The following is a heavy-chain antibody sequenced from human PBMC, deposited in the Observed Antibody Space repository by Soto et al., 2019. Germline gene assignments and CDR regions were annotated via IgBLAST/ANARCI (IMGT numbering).Heavy chain of an antibody. Sequence: QITLRESGPALVKPTQTLTLTCTFSGFSLTTVGVGVAWIRQPPGKALEWLALIYWDDDKIYSPSHKSRLTVTKDTSKNHVVFTMSNLDPTDTATYYCAHRHVSPDDFDFWGQGTLVTVSS. CDR2: IYWDDDK. CDR3: AHRHVSPDDFDF. J-gene: IGHJ4*02. CDR1: GFSLTTVGVG. V-gene: IGHV2-5*02.